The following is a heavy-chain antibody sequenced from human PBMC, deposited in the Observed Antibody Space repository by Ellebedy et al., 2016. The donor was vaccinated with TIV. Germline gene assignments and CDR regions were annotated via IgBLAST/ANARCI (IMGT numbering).Heavy chain of an antibody. J-gene: IGHJ4*02. D-gene: IGHD5-24*01. V-gene: IGHV1-69*13. CDR3: ARGRGYNLESHFDY. Sequence: ASVKVSCXASGGIFRSNAMSWVRQAPGQGLEWMGGIIAIFGTTNYAQKFQGRVTITADESTSTVYMELSSLRSEDTAVYYCARGRGYNLESHFDYWGQGTVVIASS. CDR2: IIAIFGTT. CDR1: GGIFRSNA.